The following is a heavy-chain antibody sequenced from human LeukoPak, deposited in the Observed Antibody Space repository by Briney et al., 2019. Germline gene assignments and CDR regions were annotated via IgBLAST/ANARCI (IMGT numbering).Heavy chain of an antibody. CDR1: GGSISIYY. Sequence: SETLSLTCTVSGGSISIYYWSWIRQPPGKGLECIGYIYYSGSTNYNPSLKSRVTISVDTSKKQFSLKLSSVTAADTAVYYCARLTSSNSGSSFDYWGQGTLVTVSS. J-gene: IGHJ4*02. CDR2: IYYSGST. D-gene: IGHD1-1*01. V-gene: IGHV4-59*08. CDR3: ARLTSSNSGSSFDY.